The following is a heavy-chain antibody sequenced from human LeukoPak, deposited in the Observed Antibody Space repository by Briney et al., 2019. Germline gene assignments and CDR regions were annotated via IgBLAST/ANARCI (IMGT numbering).Heavy chain of an antibody. Sequence: GESLKISCEGSGXSFSNYWISWVRQMPGKGLEWMGRIDPSDSYTNYSPSFQGHVTISTDKSINTAYLQWSSLKASDTAMYYCARQIASIGYYEDYWGQGTLVTVSS. CDR3: ARQIASIGYYEDY. CDR2: IDPSDSYT. D-gene: IGHD3-3*01. J-gene: IGHJ4*02. V-gene: IGHV5-10-1*01. CDR1: GXSFSNYW.